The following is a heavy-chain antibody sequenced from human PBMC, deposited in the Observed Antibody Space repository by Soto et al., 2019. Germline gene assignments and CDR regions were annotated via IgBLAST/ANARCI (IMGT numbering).Heavy chain of an antibody. CDR3: ARFKGCSGGSCYSHFDY. CDR2: ISYDGSNK. Sequence: QVQLVESGGGVVQPGRSLRLSCAASGFTFSGFAMHWVRQAPGKGLEWVAVISYDGSNKYYADSVKGRFTISRDNSKNTLYVQMNSLRAEDTAVYYCARFKGCSGGSCYSHFDYWGQGTLVIVSS. CDR1: GFTFSGFA. V-gene: IGHV3-30-3*01. J-gene: IGHJ4*02. D-gene: IGHD2-15*01.